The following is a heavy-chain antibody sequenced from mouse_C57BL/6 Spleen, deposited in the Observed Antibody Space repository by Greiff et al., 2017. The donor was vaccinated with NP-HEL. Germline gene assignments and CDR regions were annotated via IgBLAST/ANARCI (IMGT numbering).Heavy chain of an antibody. CDR3: ARRYGSSYDYWYFDV. CDR1: GYTFTSYW. D-gene: IGHD1-1*01. J-gene: IGHJ1*03. CDR2: IDPFDSYT. V-gene: IGHV1-59*01. Sequence: VQLQQPGAELVRPGTSVKLSCKASGYTFTSYWMHWVKQRPGQGLEWIGVIDPFDSYTNYNQKFKGKATLTVDTSSSTAYMQLSSLTSEDSAVYYCARRYGSSYDYWYFDVWGTGTTVTVSS.